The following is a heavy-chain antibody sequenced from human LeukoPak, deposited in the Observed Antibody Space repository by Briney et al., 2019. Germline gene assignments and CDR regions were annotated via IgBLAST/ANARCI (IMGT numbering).Heavy chain of an antibody. CDR1: GFAFSSYS. J-gene: IGHJ2*01. D-gene: IGHD6-19*01. CDR2: ITSSSSTI. V-gene: IGHV3-48*01. Sequence: GGSLRLSCAASGFAFSSYSMNWVRQAPGKGLEWVSYITSSSSTIYYADSVKGRFTISRDNSKNTLDLQMTGLRAEDTALYYCAKGDNNGWYWYFDLWGRGTQVTVSS. CDR3: AKGDNNGWYWYFDL.